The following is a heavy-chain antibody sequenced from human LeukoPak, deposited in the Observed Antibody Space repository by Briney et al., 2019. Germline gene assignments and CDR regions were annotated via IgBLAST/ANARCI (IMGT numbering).Heavy chain of an antibody. CDR1: GFTFSSYE. V-gene: IGHV3-48*03. Sequence: GGSLRLSCAASGFTFSSYEMNWVRQAPGKGLEWVSYISSSGSTIYYADSVKGRFTISRDNAKNSLYLQMTSLRAEDTAVYYCARGGVLTAAGTDYWGQGTLVTVSS. J-gene: IGHJ4*02. CDR2: ISSSGSTI. CDR3: ARGGVLTAAGTDY. D-gene: IGHD6-13*01.